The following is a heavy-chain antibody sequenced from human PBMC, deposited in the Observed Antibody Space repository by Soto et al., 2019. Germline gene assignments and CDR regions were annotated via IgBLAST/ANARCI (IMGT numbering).Heavy chain of an antibody. V-gene: IGHV3-48*01. CDR3: ATSSSSVAY. J-gene: IGHJ4*02. Sequence: GGSLRLSCAASGFTFSSYSMNWVRQAPGKGLEWVSYISSSSSTIYYADSVKGRFTISRDNAKNSLYLQMNSLRAEDTAVYYCATSSSSVAYWGQGTLVTVSS. CDR1: GFTFSSYS. CDR2: ISSSSSTI. D-gene: IGHD6-6*01.